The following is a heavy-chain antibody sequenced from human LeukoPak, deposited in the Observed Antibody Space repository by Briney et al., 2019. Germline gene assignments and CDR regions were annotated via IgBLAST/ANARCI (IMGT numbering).Heavy chain of an antibody. CDR3: ATIAAAGPDDY. Sequence: PSETLSLTCTVSGGSISRGGYYWRWIRQHPGKGLEWIGYIYYSGSTYYNPSLKSRVTISVDTSKNQFSLKLSSVTAADTAVYYCATIAAAGPDDYWGQGTLVTVSS. CDR2: IYYSGST. D-gene: IGHD6-13*01. V-gene: IGHV4-31*03. CDR1: GGSISRGGYY. J-gene: IGHJ4*02.